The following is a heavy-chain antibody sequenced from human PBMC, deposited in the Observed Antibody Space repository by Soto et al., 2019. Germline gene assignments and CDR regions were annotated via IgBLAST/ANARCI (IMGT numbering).Heavy chain of an antibody. CDR3: ARDYARGDYDYYYYGMDV. J-gene: IGHJ6*02. CDR1: GYTFTSYY. CDR2: INPSGGST. Sequence: GASVKVSCKASGYTFTSYYMHWVRQAPGQGLEWMGIINPSGGSTSYAQKFQGRVTMTRDTSTSTVYMELSSLRSEDTAVYYCARDYARGDYDYYYYGMDVWGQGTTVPVSS. V-gene: IGHV1-46*01. D-gene: IGHD4-17*01.